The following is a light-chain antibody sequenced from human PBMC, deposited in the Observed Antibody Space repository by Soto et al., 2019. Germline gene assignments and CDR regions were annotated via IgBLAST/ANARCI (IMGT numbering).Light chain of an antibody. V-gene: IGKV1-39*01. Sequence: DIQMTQSPSSLSASVGDRVTITCRASESIARHLNWYQQKPGKAPKLLIYAASSLQNGVPSRFRGGGSGTDFTLTISNLQPADFATYYWQQTYSTLSITFGQGTRLEIK. CDR1: ESIARH. CDR3: QQTYSTLSIT. J-gene: IGKJ5*01. CDR2: AAS.